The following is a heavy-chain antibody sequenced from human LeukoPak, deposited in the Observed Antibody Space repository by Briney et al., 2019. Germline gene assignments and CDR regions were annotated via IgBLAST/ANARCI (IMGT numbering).Heavy chain of an antibody. V-gene: IGHV3-30*03. J-gene: IGHJ6*04. CDR3: ARGLMDV. Sequence: PGRSLRLSCAASGFTFSSYGMHWVRQAPGKGLEWVAVISYDGSNKYYADSVKGRFTISRDNSKNTLYLQMNSLRAEDTAVYYCARGLMDVWGKGTTVTVSS. CDR1: GFTFSSYG. CDR2: ISYDGSNK.